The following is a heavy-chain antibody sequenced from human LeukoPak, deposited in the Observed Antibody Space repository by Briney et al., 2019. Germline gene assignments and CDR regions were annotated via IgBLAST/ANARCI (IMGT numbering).Heavy chain of an antibody. CDR2: ISGSGTTT. CDR1: GFTFTSYG. V-gene: IGHV3-23*01. Sequence: GGSLRLSCAASGFTFTSYGMSWVRQAPGKGLEWVSAISGSGTTTYYADSVKGRFTISRDNSRNTLYLQMNSLRAEDTAVYYCAKDTLWFGELSGGFGYWGQGTLVTVSS. CDR3: AKDTLWFGELSGGFGY. D-gene: IGHD3-10*01. J-gene: IGHJ4*02.